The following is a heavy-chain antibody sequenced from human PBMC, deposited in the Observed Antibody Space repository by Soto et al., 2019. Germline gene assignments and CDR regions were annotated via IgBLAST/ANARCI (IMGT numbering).Heavy chain of an antibody. CDR3: ARAPAGPSPRWDV. Sequence: KPSETLSLTCTVSGGSISIGDYSWSCIRQPPGKGLEWIGYMYGAGLTYYNPSLKSRVTISVDKSKNQFSLNLSSVTAADTALYYCARAPAGPSPRWDVWGQGTTVTVSS. J-gene: IGHJ6*02. D-gene: IGHD3-10*01. V-gene: IGHV4-30-2*01. CDR1: GGSISIGDYS. CDR2: MYGAGLT.